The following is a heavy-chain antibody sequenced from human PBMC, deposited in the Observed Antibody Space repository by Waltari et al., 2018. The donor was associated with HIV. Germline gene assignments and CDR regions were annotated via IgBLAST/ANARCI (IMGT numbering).Heavy chain of an antibody. CDR1: GLNVNISD. Sequence: QVHVVESGGGVVQPGGSLPLSSVASGLNVNISDIRWVRPAPDSGWAGGEGTRYEGVREGYGDSGRGRFNVTRDNSKNAIFLEMTTLRQEDTAIYLCAKAGAPGRDAVFDIWGQGTMVTVS. CDR3: AKAGAPGRDAVFDI. D-gene: IGHD1-26*01. CDR2: TRYEGVRE. V-gene: IGHV3-30*02. J-gene: IGHJ3*01.